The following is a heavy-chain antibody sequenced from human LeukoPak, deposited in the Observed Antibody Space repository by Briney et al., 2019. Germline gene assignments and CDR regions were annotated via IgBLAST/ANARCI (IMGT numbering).Heavy chain of an antibody. V-gene: IGHV3-23*01. CDR3: AKAARSDSTDY. CDR1: GFTLSSYA. D-gene: IGHD2-21*02. Sequence: PGGSLRLSCAASGFTLSSYAMSWVRQAPGKGLEWVSAISDSGNTYHADSVKGRFTISRDNSKNTLYLQINSLRAEDTAVYYCAKAARSDSTDYWGQGTLVTVSS. CDR2: ISDSGNT. J-gene: IGHJ4*02.